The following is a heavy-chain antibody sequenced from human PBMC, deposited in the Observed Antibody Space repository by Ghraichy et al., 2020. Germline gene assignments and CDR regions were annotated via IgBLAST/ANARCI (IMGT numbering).Heavy chain of an antibody. J-gene: IGHJ4*02. V-gene: IGHV4-34*01. Sequence: SETLSLTCAVSGRSFSGYYWGWIRQPPGKGLEWIGEINHSGRSNYNPSLKSRVTISVDTSKNQLSLKLSSVTAADTAVYYCARGRFVPNFDYWGQGTLVTVSS. CDR1: GRSFSGYY. CDR2: INHSGRS. D-gene: IGHD3-3*01. CDR3: ARGRFVPNFDY.